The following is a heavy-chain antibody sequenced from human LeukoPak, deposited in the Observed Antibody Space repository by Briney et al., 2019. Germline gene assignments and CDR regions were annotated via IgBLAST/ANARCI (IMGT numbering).Heavy chain of an antibody. D-gene: IGHD3-22*01. J-gene: IGHJ6*03. CDR2: IRSKANSYAT. CDR1: GFTFSSYS. CDR3: TRDDDYYDSSGYYFRYYYYMDV. Sequence: GGSLRLSCAASGFTFSSYSMNWVRQASGKGLEWVGRIRSKANSYATAYAASVKGRFTISRDDSKNTAYLQMNSLKTEDTAVYYCTRDDDYYDSSGYYFRYYYYMDVWGKGTTVTVSS. V-gene: IGHV3-73*01.